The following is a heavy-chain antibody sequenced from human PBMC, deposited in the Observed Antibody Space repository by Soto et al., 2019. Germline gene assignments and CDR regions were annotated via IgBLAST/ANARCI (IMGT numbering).Heavy chain of an antibody. D-gene: IGHD3-9*01. CDR2: ISAYNGNT. J-gene: IGHJ4*02. Sequence: QVQLVQSGAEVKKPGASVKVSCKASGYTFTSYGISWVRQAPGQGLEWMGWISAYNGNTNYAQRLEGRVTMTTDTSTSTADMGLRSLRSDDRAVYYCASRAGYYDILPGYDYWGQGTLVTVSS. V-gene: IGHV1-18*01. CDR3: ASRAGYYDILPGYDY. CDR1: GYTFTSYG.